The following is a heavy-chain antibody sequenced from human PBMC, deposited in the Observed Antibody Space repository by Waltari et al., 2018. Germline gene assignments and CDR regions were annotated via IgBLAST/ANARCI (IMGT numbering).Heavy chain of an antibody. D-gene: IGHD6-13*01. CDR2: INHSGST. V-gene: IGHV4-34*01. CDR3: ARAGYSSPTDY. J-gene: IGHJ4*02. Sequence: QVQLQQWGAGLLKPSETLSLTCAVYGGSFSGYYWSWIRQPPGKGLEWIGEINHSGSTNYNPSLKSRVTISVDTSKNQFSLKLSSVTAADTAVYDCARAGYSSPTDYWGQGTLVTVSS. CDR1: GGSFSGYY.